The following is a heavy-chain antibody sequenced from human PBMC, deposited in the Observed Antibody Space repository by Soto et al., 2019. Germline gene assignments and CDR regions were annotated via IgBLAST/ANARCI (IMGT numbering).Heavy chain of an antibody. J-gene: IGHJ4*02. CDR3: ARVGSLYYYGSGSPGSDY. D-gene: IGHD3-10*01. CDR1: GGTFSSYA. V-gene: IGHV1-69*13. Sequence: SVKVSCKASGGTFSSYAISWVRQAPGQGLEWMGGIIPIFGTANYAQKFQGRVTITADESTSTAYMELSSLRSEDTAVYYCARVGSLYYYGSGSPGSDYWGQGTLVTVSS. CDR2: IIPIFGTA.